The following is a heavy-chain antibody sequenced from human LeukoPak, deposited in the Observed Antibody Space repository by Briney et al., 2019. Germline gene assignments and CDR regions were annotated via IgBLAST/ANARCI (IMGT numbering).Heavy chain of an antibody. J-gene: IGHJ4*02. Sequence: PSETLSLTCTVSGGSISSSSYYWSWIRQPPGKGLEWIGYIYYSGNTNYNPSLKSRATISIDTSKNQFSLKLSSVTAADTAVYYCARHPSYYDRIDYWGQGTLVTVSS. CDR1: GGSISSSSYY. D-gene: IGHD3-22*01. CDR2: IYYSGNT. V-gene: IGHV4-61*05. CDR3: ARHPSYYDRIDY.